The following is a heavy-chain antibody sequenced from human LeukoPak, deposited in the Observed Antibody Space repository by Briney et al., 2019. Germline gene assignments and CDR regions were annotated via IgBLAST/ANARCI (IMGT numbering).Heavy chain of an antibody. CDR3: AREGPELVLDDY. V-gene: IGHV3-74*01. Sequence: GGTLRLSCAASGFTFSSYWMHWVRHAPGKGLVWVSRINSDGSSASYADSVKGRFTISRDNAKNTLYLQMNSLRAEDTAVYYCAREGPELVLDDYWGQGTLVTVSS. CDR1: GFTFSSYW. CDR2: INSDGSSA. D-gene: IGHD6-13*01. J-gene: IGHJ4*02.